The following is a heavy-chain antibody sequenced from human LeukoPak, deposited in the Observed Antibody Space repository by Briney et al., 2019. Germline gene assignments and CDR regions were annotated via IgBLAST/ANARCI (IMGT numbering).Heavy chain of an antibody. V-gene: IGHV1-69*11. J-gene: IGHJ5*02. CDR2: IIPILGTA. Sequence: SVKVSCKASGGTFSSYAISWVRQAPGQGLEWMGRIIPILGTANYAQKFQGRVTITTDESTSTAYMELSSLRSEDTAVYYCARGGTPVQLERGAWFDPWGQGTLVTVSS. D-gene: IGHD1-1*01. CDR3: ARGGTPVQLERGAWFDP. CDR1: GGTFSSYA.